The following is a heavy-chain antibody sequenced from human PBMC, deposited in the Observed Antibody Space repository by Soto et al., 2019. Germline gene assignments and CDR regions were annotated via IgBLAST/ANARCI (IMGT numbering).Heavy chain of an antibody. J-gene: IGHJ4*02. CDR3: VRYCSTTLCNGVATRTFDY. Sequence: PGGSLRLSCAASRFTFSTYEMNWVRQAPGKGLEWVSYISTSGSTVYYADSVKGRFTISRDNTRSSLYLQMNSLRDEDTALYYCVRYCSTTLCNGVATRTFDYWGQGTLVTVSS. D-gene: IGHD2-2*01. CDR1: RFTFSTYE. CDR2: ISTSGSTV. V-gene: IGHV3-48*03.